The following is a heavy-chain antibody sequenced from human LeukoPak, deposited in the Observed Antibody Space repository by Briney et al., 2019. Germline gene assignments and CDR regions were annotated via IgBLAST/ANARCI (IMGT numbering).Heavy chain of an antibody. D-gene: IGHD1-26*01. J-gene: IGHJ4*02. Sequence: PGGSLRLSCAASGFTFSSYSMNWVRQATGKGLEWVSTISGGGGSTYYADYVKGRFTISRDNSKNTLYLQVNRLRAEDTAVYYCAKGGQWDVTPFDYWGQGTLVTVSS. CDR2: ISGGGGST. CDR3: AKGGQWDVTPFDY. CDR1: GFTFSSYS. V-gene: IGHV3-23*01.